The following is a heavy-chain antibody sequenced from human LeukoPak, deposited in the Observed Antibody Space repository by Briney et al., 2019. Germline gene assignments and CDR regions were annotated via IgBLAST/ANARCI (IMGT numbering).Heavy chain of an antibody. CDR3: ARDGLPAARDI. CDR2: INGDGSST. CDR1: GFILSQVW. V-gene: IGHV3-74*01. Sequence: GGSLRLSCAGSGFILSQVWMQWVRQVPGKGLVWVSRINGDGSSTNYADSVKGRFTISRDNAKNTLYLQMNSLRAEDTAVYYCARDGLPAARDIWGQGTMVTVSS. D-gene: IGHD6-6*01. J-gene: IGHJ3*02.